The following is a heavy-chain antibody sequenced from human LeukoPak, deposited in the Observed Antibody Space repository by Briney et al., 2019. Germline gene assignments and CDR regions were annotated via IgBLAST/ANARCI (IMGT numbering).Heavy chain of an antibody. CDR1: GYTFTNYY. CDR2: INPNDGNT. D-gene: IGHD2-2*01. Sequence: ASVKVSCKASGYTFTNYYMHWVRQAPGQGFEWMGWINPNDGNTNYAQKFQGRVTMTRDTSISTAHMEVSRLRSDDTAVYYCARANFLYCSSSTCLFDYWGQGTLVTVSS. J-gene: IGHJ4*02. V-gene: IGHV1-2*02. CDR3: ARANFLYCSSSTCLFDY.